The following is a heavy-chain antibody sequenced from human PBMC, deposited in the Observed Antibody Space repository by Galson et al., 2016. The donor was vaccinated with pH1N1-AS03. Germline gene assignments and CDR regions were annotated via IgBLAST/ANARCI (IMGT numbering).Heavy chain of an antibody. D-gene: IGHD6-6*01. CDR2: ISHDGSSK. J-gene: IGHJ4*02. V-gene: IGHV3-30*04. Sequence: SLRLSCAASGFTLSSYAMHWVRQAPGKGLEWVTVISHDGSSKYYADSVKGRFTISRDNSKNTLYVQMNSLRAEDTAVYYCARGAKFSGIVGRLKSYFDNWGQGTLVTVSS. CDR1: GFTLSSYA. CDR3: ARGAKFSGIVGRLKSYFDN.